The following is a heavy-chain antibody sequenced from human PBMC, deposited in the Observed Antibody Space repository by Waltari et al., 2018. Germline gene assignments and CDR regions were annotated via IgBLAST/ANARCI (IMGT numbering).Heavy chain of an antibody. J-gene: IGHJ4*02. CDR1: GGSFSGYY. V-gene: IGHV4-34*01. D-gene: IGHD3-16*02. CDR2: INHSGST. Sequence: QVQLQQWGAGLLKPSETLSLTCAVYGGSFSGYYWSWIRQPPGKGLEWIGEINHSGSTNYNPSLKSRVTISVDTSKNQFSLKLSSVTAADTAVYYCARVERAFGGTFRPMITFGGVIYYWGQGTLVTVSS. CDR3: ARVERAFGGTFRPMITFGGVIYY.